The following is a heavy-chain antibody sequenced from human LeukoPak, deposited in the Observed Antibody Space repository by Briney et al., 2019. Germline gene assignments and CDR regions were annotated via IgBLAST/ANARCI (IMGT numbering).Heavy chain of an antibody. D-gene: IGHD2-21*02. Sequence: SETLSLTCAVYGGSFRGFYWSWIRQSPGKGLEWIGEINHSGGPTYNPSLKSRLTISVDMSKNQFSLKVRSLTAADTAVYYCARSHCGGDCHSSRWLPLYGYYYYYMDVWGKGTTVTVSS. CDR3: ARSHCGGDCHSSRWLPLYGYYYYYMDV. J-gene: IGHJ6*03. CDR2: INHSGGP. CDR1: GGSFRGFY. V-gene: IGHV4-34*01.